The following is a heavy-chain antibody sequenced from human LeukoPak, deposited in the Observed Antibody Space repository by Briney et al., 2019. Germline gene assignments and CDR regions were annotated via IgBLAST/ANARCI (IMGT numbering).Heavy chain of an antibody. CDR3: AKAFRGLREYYYYMDV. D-gene: IGHD3-16*01. CDR1: EFTFDEYG. J-gene: IGHJ6*03. V-gene: IGHV3-23*01. Sequence: GGSLRLSCAASEFTFDEYGMSWVRQAPGKGLEWVSAISGSAVTTYYGDSVKGRFTISRDNSKNTLYLQMNSLRAEDTAVYYCAKAFRGLREYYYYMDVWGKGTTVTVSS. CDR2: ISGSAVTT.